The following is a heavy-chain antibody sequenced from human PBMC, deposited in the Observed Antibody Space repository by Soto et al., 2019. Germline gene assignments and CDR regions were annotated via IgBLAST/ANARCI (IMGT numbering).Heavy chain of an antibody. J-gene: IGHJ3*02. CDR3: ARVYVDIVATNAFDI. CDR2: ICPGDSDT. D-gene: IGHD5-12*01. V-gene: IGHV5-51*01. Sequence: GESLKISCKGSGYSFTSYWIGWVRQMPGKGLEWMGIICPGDSDTRYSPSFQGQVTISADKSISTAYLQWSSLKASDTAMYYCARVYVDIVATNAFDIWGQGTMVTVSS. CDR1: GYSFTSYW.